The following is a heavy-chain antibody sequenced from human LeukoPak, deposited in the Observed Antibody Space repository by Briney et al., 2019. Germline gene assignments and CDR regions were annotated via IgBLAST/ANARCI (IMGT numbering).Heavy chain of an antibody. Sequence: ASVKVSCKASGYTFTSYYMHWVRQAPGQGLEWMGWISAYNGNTNYAQKLQGRVTMTTDTSTSTAYMELTSLRYEDTAVYYCATDSSGYQFDYWGQGTLVSVSA. CDR3: ATDSSGYQFDY. CDR1: GYTFTSYY. J-gene: IGHJ4*02. CDR2: ISAYNGNT. D-gene: IGHD3-22*01. V-gene: IGHV1-18*04.